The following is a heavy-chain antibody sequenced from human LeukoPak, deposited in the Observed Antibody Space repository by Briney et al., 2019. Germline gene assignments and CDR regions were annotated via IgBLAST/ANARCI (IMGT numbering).Heavy chain of an antibody. V-gene: IGHV3-11*04. J-gene: IGHJ3*01. CDR1: GVTFSDYY. CDR3: QGTEGATTSDAFDV. CDR2: ISKSGSPI. D-gene: IGHD1-26*01. Sequence: GGSLRLSCAASGVTFSDYYWGWIRRAPGKGLEWISHISKSGSPIYYADSVKGRFTISRDNAKNSLYLQMNSLRAEDTAVYYCQGTEGATTSDAFDVWGQGTMVTVSS.